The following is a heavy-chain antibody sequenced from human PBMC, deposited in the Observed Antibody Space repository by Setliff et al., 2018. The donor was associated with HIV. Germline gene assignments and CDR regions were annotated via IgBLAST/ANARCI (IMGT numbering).Heavy chain of an antibody. V-gene: IGHV3-23*01. D-gene: IGHD6-19*01. CDR1: GFIFSKYA. J-gene: IGHJ4*02. Sequence: PGGSLRLSCAASGFIFSKYAMSWVRQAPGKGLEWVSAITHNGANTYYANSVKGRFTISRDNAKDSVYLQMNTLRVEDTAVYYCAREATPRHSSGWVYFDYWGQGRMVTVSS. CDR3: AREATPRHSSGWVYFDY. CDR2: ITHNGANT.